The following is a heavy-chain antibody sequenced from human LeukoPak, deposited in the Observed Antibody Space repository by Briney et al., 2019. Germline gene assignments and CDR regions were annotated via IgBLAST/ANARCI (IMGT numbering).Heavy chain of an antibody. Sequence: ASVKVSCKASGYTFTGYYMHWVRQAPGQGLEWMGWINPNSGGTNYAQKFQGRVTMTRDTSISTVYMELSRLRSDDTAVYYCARDSRYYGSGSYYYYYMDVWGKGTTVTVSS. D-gene: IGHD3-10*01. V-gene: IGHV1-2*02. CDR2: INPNSGGT. CDR3: ARDSRYYGSGSYYYYYMDV. CDR1: GYTFTGYY. J-gene: IGHJ6*03.